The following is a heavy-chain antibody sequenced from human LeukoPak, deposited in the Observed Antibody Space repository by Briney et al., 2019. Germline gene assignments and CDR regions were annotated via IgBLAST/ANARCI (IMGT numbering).Heavy chain of an antibody. D-gene: IGHD3-10*01. V-gene: IGHV1-2*02. CDR1: GYTFTGYY. J-gene: IGHJ4*02. CDR3: GSWDYGSGSYSPYY. Sequence: ASVEVSCKTSGYTFTGYYIHWVRQAPGQGLEWLGWINPNNGDTKFAQKFQGRVTMTRDTSISTAYMELSGLGSDDTAVYYCGSWDYGSGSYSPYYWGQGTLVTVSS. CDR2: INPNNGDT.